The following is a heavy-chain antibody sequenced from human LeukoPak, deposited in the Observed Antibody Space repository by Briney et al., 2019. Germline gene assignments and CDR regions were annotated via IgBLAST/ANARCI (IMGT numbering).Heavy chain of an antibody. Sequence: SETLSLTCTVSGGSISSYYWSWIRQPPGKGLEWIWYIYTSGSTNYNPSLKSRVTISVDTSKNQFSLKLSSVTAADTAVYYCARLYYDILTGYYSPYYYYYYMDVWGKGTTVTVSS. CDR2: IYTSGST. V-gene: IGHV4-4*09. CDR3: ARLYYDILTGYYSPYYYYYYMDV. J-gene: IGHJ6*03. CDR1: GGSISSYY. D-gene: IGHD3-9*01.